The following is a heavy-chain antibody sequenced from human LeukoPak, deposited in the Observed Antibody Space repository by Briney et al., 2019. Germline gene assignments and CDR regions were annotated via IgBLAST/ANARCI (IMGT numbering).Heavy chain of an antibody. CDR3: ARDPAWIQLWPWGNFDY. V-gene: IGHV4-38-2*02. CDR1: GYSISSGYY. Sequence: NPSETLSLTCAVSGYSISSGYYWGWIRQPPGKGLEWIGSIYRSGSTYYNPSLKSRVTISVDTSKNQFSLKLSSVTAADTAVYYCARDPAWIQLWPWGNFDYWGQGTLVTVSS. J-gene: IGHJ4*02. CDR2: IYRSGST. D-gene: IGHD5-18*01.